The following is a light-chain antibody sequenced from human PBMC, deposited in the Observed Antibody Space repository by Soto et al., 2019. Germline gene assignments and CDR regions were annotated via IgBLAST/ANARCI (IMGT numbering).Light chain of an antibody. CDR1: SSDVCGYNY. CDR3: SSYTSSSTWV. V-gene: IGLV2-14*01. J-gene: IGLJ3*02. CDR2: EVS. Sequence: QSALTQPASVSGSPGQSITIPCTGTSSDVCGYNYVSWYQQHPGKAPKLMIYEVSNRPSGVSNRFSGSKSGNTASLTISGLQAEDEADYYCSSYTSSSTWVFGGGTKVTVL.